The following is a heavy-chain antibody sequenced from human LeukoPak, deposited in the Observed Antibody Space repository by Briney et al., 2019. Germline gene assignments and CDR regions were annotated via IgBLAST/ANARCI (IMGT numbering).Heavy chain of an antibody. J-gene: IGHJ4*02. Sequence: PSETLSLTRTVSGGSMSSYCWSWIRQPPGKGLEWIGYIYYSGSTKYNPSLKSRVTISVDTSKNQFSLKLSSVTAADTAVYYCARGARAGYNLEPFDYWGQGALVTVSS. CDR3: ARGARAGYNLEPFDY. CDR2: IYYSGST. CDR1: GGSMSSYC. D-gene: IGHD5-24*01. V-gene: IGHV4-59*08.